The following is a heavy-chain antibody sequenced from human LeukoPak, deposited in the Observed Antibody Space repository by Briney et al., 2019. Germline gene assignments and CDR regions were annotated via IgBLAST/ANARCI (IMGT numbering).Heavy chain of an antibody. D-gene: IGHD3-10*02. CDR1: GFTFSSYS. V-gene: IGHV3-21*01. CDR3: AELGITMIGGV. J-gene: IGHJ6*04. CDR2: ISSSSSYI. Sequence: GRSLRLSCAASGFTFSSYSMNWVRQAPGKGLEWVSSISSSSSYIYYADSVKGRFTISRDNAKNSLYLQMNSLRAEDTAVYYCAELGITMIGGVWGKGTTVTISS.